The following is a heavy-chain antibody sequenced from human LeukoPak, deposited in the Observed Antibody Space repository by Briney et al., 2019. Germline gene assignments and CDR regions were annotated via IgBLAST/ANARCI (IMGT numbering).Heavy chain of an antibody. J-gene: IGHJ4*02. D-gene: IGHD6-19*01. CDR1: GFTFDDYA. CDR3: AKEGPTAVAGYFDY. V-gene: IGHV3-43*02. Sequence: GGSLRLSCAASGFTFDDYAMHWVRQAPGKGLEWVSLITGDGIRTYYADSVKGRFTISRDNSKNSLYLHMNSLRTEDTALYYCAKEGPTAVAGYFDYWGQGTLVTVSS. CDR2: ITGDGIRT.